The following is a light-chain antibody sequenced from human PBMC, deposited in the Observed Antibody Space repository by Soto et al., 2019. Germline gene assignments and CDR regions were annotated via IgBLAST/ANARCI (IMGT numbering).Light chain of an antibody. CDR2: ATS. CDR1: QTISSW. Sequence: DIQMTQSPSAMSASVGDRVTITCRASQTISSWLAWYQQKPGKAPKLLIYATSTLQSGVPSRFSGRDSGADFTLTINNLQPEDFATYYCQQPPYTFGPGTKVDI. V-gene: IGKV1-5*01. CDR3: QQPPYT. J-gene: IGKJ3*01.